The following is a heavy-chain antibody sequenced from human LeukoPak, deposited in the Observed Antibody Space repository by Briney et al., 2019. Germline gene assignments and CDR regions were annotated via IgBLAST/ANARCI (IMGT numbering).Heavy chain of an antibody. CDR1: GFTFSSYS. CDR3: ARDRYSYGSRWSQQCYFDY. J-gene: IGHJ4*02. D-gene: IGHD5-18*01. CDR2: ISSSSSYI. Sequence: GGSLRLSCAASGFTFSSYSMNWVRQAPGKGLEWVSSISSSSSYIYYADSVKGRFTISRDNAKNSLYLQMNSLRAEDTAVYYCARDRYSYGSRWSQQCYFDYWGQGTLVTVST. V-gene: IGHV3-21*01.